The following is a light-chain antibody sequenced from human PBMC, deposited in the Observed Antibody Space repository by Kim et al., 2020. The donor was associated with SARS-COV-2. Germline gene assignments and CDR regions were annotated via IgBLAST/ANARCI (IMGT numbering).Light chain of an antibody. V-gene: IGKV3-11*01. CDR3: QQRSNWPFT. CDR2: DAS. J-gene: IGKJ4*01. Sequence: LSPGESATPACRASKNVAYYFSWYQQKPGQAPRLLIYDASNRATGVPTRFSGSGSGTDFTLTISSLEAEDFAVYYCQQRSNWPFTFGGGTKVDIK. CDR1: KNVAYY.